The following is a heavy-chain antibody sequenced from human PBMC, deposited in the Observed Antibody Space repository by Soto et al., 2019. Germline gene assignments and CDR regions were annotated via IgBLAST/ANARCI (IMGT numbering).Heavy chain of an antibody. CDR2: IYYSGST. CDR1: GGSISIGDYY. CDR3: ARDGGPGNYYYYGMDV. D-gene: IGHD3-10*01. Sequence: SETLSLTCTVSGGSISIGDYYWSWILQPPGKGLEWIGYIYYSGSTYYNPSLKSRVTISVDTSKNQFSLKLSSVTAADTAVYYCARDGGPGNYYYYGMDVWGQGTTVTVSS. J-gene: IGHJ6*02. V-gene: IGHV4-30-4*01.